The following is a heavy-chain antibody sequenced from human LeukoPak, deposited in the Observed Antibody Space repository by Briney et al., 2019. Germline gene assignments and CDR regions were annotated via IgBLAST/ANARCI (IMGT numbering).Heavy chain of an antibody. CDR3: AREWGDIVVVPAENWFDP. J-gene: IGHJ5*02. Sequence: SETLSLTCTVSGYSISSGYYWGWIRQPPGKGLEWIGSIYHSGSTYYNPSLKSRVTISVDTSKNQFSLKLSSVTAADTAVYYCAREWGDIVVVPAENWFDPWGQGTLVTVSS. CDR1: GYSISSGYY. CDR2: IYHSGST. D-gene: IGHD2-2*01. V-gene: IGHV4-38-2*02.